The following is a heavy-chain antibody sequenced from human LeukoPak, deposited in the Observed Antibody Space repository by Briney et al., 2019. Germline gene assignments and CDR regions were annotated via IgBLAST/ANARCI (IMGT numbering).Heavy chain of an antibody. D-gene: IGHD3-22*01. J-gene: IGHJ4*02. CDR1: GFTFSSYA. CDR2: ISSNGGST. Sequence: PGGSLRLSCAASGFTFSSYAMHWVRQAPGKGLEYVSAISSNGGSTYYANSVKGRFTISRDNSKNTLYLQMRSLRAEDMAVYYCARGVVITTNYFDYWGQGTLVAVSS. V-gene: IGHV3-64*01. CDR3: ARGVVITTNYFDY.